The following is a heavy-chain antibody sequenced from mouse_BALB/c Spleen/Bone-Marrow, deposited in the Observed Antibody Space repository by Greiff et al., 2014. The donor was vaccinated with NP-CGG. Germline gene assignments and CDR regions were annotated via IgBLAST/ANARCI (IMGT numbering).Heavy chain of an antibody. CDR1: GFNIKDTY. CDR2: IDPANGDT. D-gene: IGHD1-1*01. V-gene: IGHV14-3*02. Sequence: VPLKESGAELAKPGASVKLSCTASGFNIKDTYMHWVKPRPEQGLEWIGRIDPANGDTKYDPKFQGKATITADTSSNTAYLQLSSLTSEDTAVYYCTKPSFYYGSSYWYFDVWGAGTTVTVSS. CDR3: TKPSFYYGSSYWYFDV. J-gene: IGHJ1*01.